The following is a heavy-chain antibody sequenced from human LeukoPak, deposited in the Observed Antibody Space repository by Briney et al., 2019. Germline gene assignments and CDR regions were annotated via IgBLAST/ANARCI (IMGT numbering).Heavy chain of an antibody. CDR2: IHGSGETT. D-gene: IGHD4-17*01. J-gene: IGHJ3*02. CDR3: AKDPNGDYVGAFDS. Sequence: GGSLRLSCAASALRFSSYAMTWVRRVPGKGVVGVSGIHGSGETTYYADSVKGRFTISRDNSREMLYLQMNSLRVEDTAVYYCAKDPNGDYVGAFDSWGQGTMVTVSS. CDR1: ALRFSSYA. V-gene: IGHV3-23*01.